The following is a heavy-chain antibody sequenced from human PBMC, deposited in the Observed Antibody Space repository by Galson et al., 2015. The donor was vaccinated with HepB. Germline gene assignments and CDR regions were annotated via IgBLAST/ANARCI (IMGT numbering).Heavy chain of an antibody. Sequence: SLRLSCAASGFAFDTHAMSWVRQPPGRGPEWISSISSGGSYIYYADSVKGRFTISRDNARNSLFLQLNSLRAEDTAVYYCTRGFPYYNNELNDYWGQGTLVTVSS. CDR1: GFAFDTHA. D-gene: IGHD3-22*01. J-gene: IGHJ4*02. CDR3: TRGFPYYNNELNDY. CDR2: ISSGGSYI. V-gene: IGHV3-21*01.